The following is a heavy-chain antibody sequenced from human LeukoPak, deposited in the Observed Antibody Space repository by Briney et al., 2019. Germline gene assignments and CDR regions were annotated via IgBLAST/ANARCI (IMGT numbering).Heavy chain of an antibody. CDR3: ARERASSNYNNWFDP. Sequence: SDTLSLTRAVYGAPLRDYYWTWIPPPPGKALEWFAYVNHSGSAKYNPSLKSRVTISVDTCKNQFFRRLSPVTGADTAVYYCARERASSNYNNWFDPWGQGTLVTVSS. J-gene: IGHJ5*02. D-gene: IGHD4-11*01. V-gene: IGHV4-34*01. CDR2: VNHSGSA. CDR1: GAPLRDYY.